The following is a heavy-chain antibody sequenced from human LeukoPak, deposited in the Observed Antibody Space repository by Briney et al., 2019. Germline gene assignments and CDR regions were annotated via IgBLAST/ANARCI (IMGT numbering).Heavy chain of an antibody. CDR2: ISYDGSNK. CDR3: TRDSVGATNYFDY. V-gene: IGHV3-30-3*01. CDR1: GFTFSSYA. D-gene: IGHD1-26*01. Sequence: GGSLRLSCAASGFTFSSYAMHWVRQAPGKGLEWVAVISYDGSNKYYADSVKGRFTISRDNSKNTLYLQMNSLRAEDTAVYYCTRDSVGATNYFDYWGQGTLVTVSS. J-gene: IGHJ4*02.